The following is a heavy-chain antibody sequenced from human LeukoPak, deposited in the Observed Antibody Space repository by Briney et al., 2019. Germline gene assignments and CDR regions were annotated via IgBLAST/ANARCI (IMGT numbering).Heavy chain of an antibody. CDR3: AKDYYGSGSHYPLLDY. J-gene: IGHJ4*02. CDR1: GFTLSSYS. V-gene: IGHV3-64*01. CDR2: ISKNGENT. Sequence: GGSLRLSCAASGFTLSSYSMHWVRQAPGKGLEFVSAISKNGENTYYANSVKGRFTISRDISKNTLYLQMNSLRAEDTAVYYCAKDYYGSGSHYPLLDYRGQGTLVTVSS. D-gene: IGHD3-10*01.